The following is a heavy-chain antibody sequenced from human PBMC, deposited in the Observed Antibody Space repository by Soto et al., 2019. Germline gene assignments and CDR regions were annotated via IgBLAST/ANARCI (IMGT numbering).Heavy chain of an antibody. V-gene: IGHV3-74*01. CDR3: ARDTYYYDSSDHFSADAFDI. CDR1: GFTSSSYW. D-gene: IGHD3-22*01. J-gene: IGHJ3*02. Sequence: EVQLVESGGGLVQPGGSLRLSCAASGFTSSSYWIHWVRQAPGKGLVWVSRISNDGSSTNYADSVKGRFTISRDNAKNKEYLQMNSLRAEDTAVYYCARDTYYYDSSDHFSADAFDIWGQGTMVTVSS. CDR2: ISNDGSST.